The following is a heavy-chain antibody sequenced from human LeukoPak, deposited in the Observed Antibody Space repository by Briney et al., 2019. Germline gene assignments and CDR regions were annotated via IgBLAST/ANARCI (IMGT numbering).Heavy chain of an antibody. CDR1: GGSISTYY. Sequence: SETLSLTCSVSGGSISTYYWSWIRQPPGKGLEWIGYIYDSGSTNYNPSLKSRVTISVDTSRNRFSLKLSSVTAADTAVYYCARIHAYFGMDVWGQGTTVTVSS. CDR3: ARIHAYFGMDV. J-gene: IGHJ6*02. CDR2: IYDSGST. V-gene: IGHV4-59*12.